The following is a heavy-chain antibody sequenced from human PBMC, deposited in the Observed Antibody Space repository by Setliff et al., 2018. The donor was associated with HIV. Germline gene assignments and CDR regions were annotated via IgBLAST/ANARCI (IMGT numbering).Heavy chain of an antibody. D-gene: IGHD6-6*01. Sequence: ASVKVSCKASGYNFTSHDINWVRQAPGQGLEWMGWMNPKSGNTGYARKFQGRVTMTRKTSISTAYMELRSLRSDDTAVYYCARDIAAWGYFDYWGQGTLVTVSS. V-gene: IGHV1-8*01. J-gene: IGHJ4*02. CDR3: ARDIAAWGYFDY. CDR2: MNPKSGNT. CDR1: GYNFTSHD.